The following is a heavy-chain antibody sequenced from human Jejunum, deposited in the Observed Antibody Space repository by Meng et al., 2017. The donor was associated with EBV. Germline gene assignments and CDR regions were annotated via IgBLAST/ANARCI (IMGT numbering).Heavy chain of an antibody. CDR3: VMGPDYAKSGY. CDR2: VCRSGS. J-gene: IGHJ4*02. D-gene: IGHD4-17*01. CDR1: GGSINTNLYR. Sequence: PDLVNPADTLPPTLLSPGGSINTNLYRWGWIRQPPGKGLGWIGTVCRSGSNYNPSLKSRVTISVDTSKNQFSLKVNSVTAADTAVYYCVMGPDYAKSGYWGQGILVTVSS. V-gene: IGHV4-39*01.